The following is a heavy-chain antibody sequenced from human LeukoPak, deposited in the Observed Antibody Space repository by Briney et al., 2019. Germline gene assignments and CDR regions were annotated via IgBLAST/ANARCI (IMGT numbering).Heavy chain of an antibody. CDR3: ARVSFGNIVVVPAARTDAFDI. V-gene: IGHV4-30-2*01. CDR1: GGSISSGGYY. CDR2: IYHSGST. Sequence: PSETLSLTCTVSGGSISSGGYYWSWIRQPPGKGLEWIGYIYHSGSTYYNPSLKSRVTISVDRSKNQFSLKLSSVTAADTAVYYCARVSFGNIVVVPAARTDAFDIWGQGTMVTVSS. D-gene: IGHD2-2*01. J-gene: IGHJ3*02.